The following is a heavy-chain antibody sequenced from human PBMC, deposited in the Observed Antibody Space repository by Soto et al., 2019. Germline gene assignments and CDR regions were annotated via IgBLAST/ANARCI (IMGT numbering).Heavy chain of an antibody. CDR2: IYYAGNT. CDR1: GGSIRSSSYY. D-gene: IGHD3-3*01. J-gene: IGHJ6*03. Sequence: QLQESGPGLVKPSETLSLTCTVSGGSIRSSSYYWGWIRQPPGKGLEWIGNIYYAGNTYNNPSVESRVTNSLDTSRNEFSLKFNSVAAAYTAVYFCATVATYSGYYVCHPSYMDLWGEGTTGTVAS. V-gene: IGHV4-39*02. CDR3: ATVATYSGYYVCHPSYMDL.